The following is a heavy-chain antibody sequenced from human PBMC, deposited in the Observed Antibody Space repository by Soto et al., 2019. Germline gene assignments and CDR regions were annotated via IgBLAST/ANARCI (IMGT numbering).Heavy chain of an antibody. Sequence: QLQLQESGSGLVKPSQTLSLTCAVSGGSISSGGYSWSWIRQPPGKGLEWIGYIYHSGSTYYNPSLKGRATISVDRSKNQFSLKLSFVTAAATAVYYWAAGGGLPRYYWGQGTLVTVSS. J-gene: IGHJ4*02. CDR1: GGSISSGGYS. D-gene: IGHD5-12*01. CDR3: AAGGGLPRYY. CDR2: IYHSGST. V-gene: IGHV4-30-2*01.